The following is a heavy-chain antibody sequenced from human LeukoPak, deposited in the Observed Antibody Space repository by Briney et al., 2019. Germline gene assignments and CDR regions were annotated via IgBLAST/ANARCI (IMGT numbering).Heavy chain of an antibody. J-gene: IGHJ6*02. CDR3: ARPGYSYPYGMDV. Sequence: SVKVSCKASGGTFSSYAISWVRQAPGQGLEWMGGIIPIFGTANYAQKFQGRVTITADESTSTAYMELSSLRSEDTAVYYCARPGYSYPYGMDVWGQGTTVTVSS. CDR2: IIPIFGTA. CDR1: GGTFSSYA. V-gene: IGHV1-69*13. D-gene: IGHD5-18*01.